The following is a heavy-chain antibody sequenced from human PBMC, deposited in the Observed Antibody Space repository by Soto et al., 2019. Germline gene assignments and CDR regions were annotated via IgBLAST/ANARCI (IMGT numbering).Heavy chain of an antibody. Sequence: QVQLVESVGGVVQPGRSLRVSCAASGITISNYFMYWVRQAPGKGLEWVAAISYDGSNKHYSDSVKGRFTISRDNSKNTLYLQMNSLRDEDTAVYYCVAGDQYYAMGFWGQGTTVAVSS. CDR3: VAGDQYYAMGF. V-gene: IGHV3-30-3*01. J-gene: IGHJ6*02. CDR2: ISYDGSNK. D-gene: IGHD2-2*01. CDR1: GITISNYF.